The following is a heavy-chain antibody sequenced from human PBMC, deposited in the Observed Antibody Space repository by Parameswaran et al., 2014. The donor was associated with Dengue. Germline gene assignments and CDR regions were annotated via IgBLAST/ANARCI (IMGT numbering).Heavy chain of an antibody. V-gene: IGHV4-59*01. D-gene: IGHD6-19*01. CDR1: AISSA. CDR2: IYYSGST. Sequence: AISSARWIRQPPRKGLEWIGYIYYSGSTNYNPSLKSRVTISVDTSKNQFSLKLSSVTAADTAVYYCARDPGQQWLVRGYYYYYGMDVWGQGTTVTVSS. J-gene: IGHJ6*02. CDR3: ARDPGQQWLVRGYYYYYGMDV.